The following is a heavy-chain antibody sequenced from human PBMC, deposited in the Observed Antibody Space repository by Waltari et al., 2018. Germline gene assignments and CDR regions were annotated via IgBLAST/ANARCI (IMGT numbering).Heavy chain of an antibody. V-gene: IGHV1-3*01. J-gene: IGHJ4*02. CDR2: INAGNGNT. D-gene: IGHD3-16*01. Sequence: QVQLVQSGAEVKKPGASVKVSCKASGYTFTSYAMHWGRQAPGQRLEWMGWINAGNGNTKYSQKFQGRVTITRDTSASTAYMELSSLRSEDTAVYYCARGGGYDKPDYWGQGTLVTVSS. CDR3: ARGGGYDKPDY. CDR1: GYTFTSYA.